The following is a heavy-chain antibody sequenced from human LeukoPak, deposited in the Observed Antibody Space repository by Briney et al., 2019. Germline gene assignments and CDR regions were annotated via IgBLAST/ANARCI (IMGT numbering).Heavy chain of an antibody. V-gene: IGHV5-51*01. CDR2: IYPGDSDT. Sequence: GESLMISCKGSGYSFTSYWIGWVRQMPGKGLEWMGIIYPGDSDTRYSPSFQGQVTISADKSISTAYLQWSSLKASDTAMYYCARGAFNYDFWSAYPEGYYFDYWGQGTLVTVSS. CDR1: GYSFTSYW. D-gene: IGHD3-3*01. J-gene: IGHJ4*02. CDR3: ARGAFNYDFWSAYPEGYYFDY.